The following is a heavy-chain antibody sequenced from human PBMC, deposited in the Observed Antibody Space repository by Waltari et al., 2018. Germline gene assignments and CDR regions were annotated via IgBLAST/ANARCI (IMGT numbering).Heavy chain of an antibody. CDR2: MNENSGNK. CDR1: GYTFTSYD. D-gene: IGHD1-26*01. J-gene: IGHJ4*02. Sequence: QVQLVQSGAEVKKPGASVKVSCKASGYTFTSYDINWVRQATGQGLEWMGWMNENSGNKGDAQKFKGRVTMTRNTYIRTAYMELSSLRSEDTAVYYCAGVRASADYWGQGTLVTVSS. V-gene: IGHV1-8*01. CDR3: AGVRASADY.